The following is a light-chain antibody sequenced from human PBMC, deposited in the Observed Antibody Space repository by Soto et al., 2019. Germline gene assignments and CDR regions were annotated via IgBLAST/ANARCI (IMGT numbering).Light chain of an antibody. V-gene: IGKV3-15*01. CDR3: QQYSKWPIT. CDR1: QSVNSN. J-gene: IGKJ5*01. CDR2: GIS. Sequence: ETVMTPSPSILSLAPGESAPLSCRASQSVNSNYLAWYQQHPGQPPRLLIYGISTRATGIPARFSGSGSGTEFSLTISSLQSEDFAVYYCQQYSKWPITFGQGTRLEI.